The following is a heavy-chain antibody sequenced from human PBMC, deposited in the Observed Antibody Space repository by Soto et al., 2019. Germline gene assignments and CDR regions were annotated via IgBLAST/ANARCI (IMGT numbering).Heavy chain of an antibody. CDR3: AGGHPDYYDSSGPGVDY. V-gene: IGHV4-31*03. J-gene: IGHJ4*02. D-gene: IGHD3-22*01. Sequence: SETLSLTCTVSGGSISSGGYYWSWIRQHPGKGLEWIGYIYYSGSTYYNPSLKSRVTISVDTSKNQFSLKLSSVTAADTAVYYCAGGHPDYYDSSGPGVDYWGQGTLVTVSS. CDR1: GGSISSGGYY. CDR2: IYYSGST.